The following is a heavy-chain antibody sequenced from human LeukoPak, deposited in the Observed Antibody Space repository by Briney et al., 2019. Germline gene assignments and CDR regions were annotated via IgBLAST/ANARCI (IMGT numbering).Heavy chain of an antibody. V-gene: IGHV3-33*01. D-gene: IGHD3-16*02. CDR1: GFTFSSYG. Sequence: GESLRLSCAASGFTFSSYGMHWVRQAPGKGLEWVAVIWYDGSNKNYADSVKGRFTISRDNSKNTLYLQMNSLRAEDTAVYYCARDVIPSSAPSYYFDYWGQGTLVTVSS. CDR2: IWYDGSNK. CDR3: ARDVIPSSAPSYYFDY. J-gene: IGHJ4*02.